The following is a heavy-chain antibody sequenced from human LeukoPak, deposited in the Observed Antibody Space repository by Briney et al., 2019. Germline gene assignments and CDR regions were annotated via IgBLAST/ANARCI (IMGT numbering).Heavy chain of an antibody. D-gene: IGHD2-2*01. CDR3: AKGDCSSTTCSGFYGMDV. CDR2: TSGGST. Sequence: GGALRLSCAASGFTFSSYAMSWFRQAPGKGLEWVSTTSGGSTYYADSVKGRFTISRDNSKSTLYLQMNSMRAEDTAVYSCAKGDCSSTTCSGFYGMDVWGRGTTVTVSS. J-gene: IGHJ6*04. CDR1: GFTFSSYA. V-gene: IGHV3-23*01.